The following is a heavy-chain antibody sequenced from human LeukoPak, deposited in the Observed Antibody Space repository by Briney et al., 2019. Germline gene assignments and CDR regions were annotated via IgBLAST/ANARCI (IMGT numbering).Heavy chain of an antibody. CDR2: INHSGST. J-gene: IGHJ4*02. D-gene: IGHD5-12*01. CDR3: ARVSSKSGPSYYFDY. V-gene: IGHV4-34*01. CDR1: GGSFSGYY. Sequence: PSGTLSLTCAVYGGSFSGYYWSWIRQPPGKGLEWIGEINHSGSTNYNPSLKSRVTISVDTSKNQFSLKLSSVTAADTAVYYCARVSSKSGPSYYFDYWGQGTLVTVSS.